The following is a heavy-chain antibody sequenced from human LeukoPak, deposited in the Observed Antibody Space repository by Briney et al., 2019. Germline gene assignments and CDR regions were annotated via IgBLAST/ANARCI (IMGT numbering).Heavy chain of an antibody. CDR1: GYTFTSYG. V-gene: IGHV1-18*01. Sequence: ASVKVSGKASGYTFTSYGISWVRQAPGQGLEWMGWISAYNGNTNYAQKLQGRVTMTTDTSTSTAYMELRSLRSDDTAVYYCARDGQSIAVAGSEGYYYGMDVWGQGTTVTVSS. CDR2: ISAYNGNT. D-gene: IGHD6-19*01. CDR3: ARDGQSIAVAGSEGYYYGMDV. J-gene: IGHJ6*02.